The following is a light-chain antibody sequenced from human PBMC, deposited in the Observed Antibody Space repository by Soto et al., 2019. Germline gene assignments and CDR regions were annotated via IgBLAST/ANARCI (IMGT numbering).Light chain of an antibody. CDR3: QQYSMWLWT. J-gene: IGKJ1*01. CDR2: DTS. CDR1: QSLSGK. Sequence: IVMTQSPATLSVSPVERATLSCRASQSLSGKLAWFQQRPGQAPRLLIYDTSTRATGIPARFSGSGSGTEFTLTISSLQSEDFAVYYCQQYSMWLWTFGQGTKVDIK. V-gene: IGKV3-15*01.